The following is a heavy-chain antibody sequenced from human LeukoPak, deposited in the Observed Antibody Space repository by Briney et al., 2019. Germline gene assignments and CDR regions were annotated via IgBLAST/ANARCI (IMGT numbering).Heavy chain of an antibody. D-gene: IGHD3-10*01. CDR2: INHSGST. J-gene: IGHJ4*02. CDR1: GGSFSGYY. CDR3: ARTRYYYNSRSYGAPYYFDY. Sequence: PSETLSLTCAVYGGSFSGYYWSWIRQPPGKGLEWIGEINHSGSTNYNPSLKSRVTISVDTSKNQFSLKLSSVTATDTAVYYCARTRYYYNSRSYGAPYYFDYWGQGTLVTVSS. V-gene: IGHV4-34*01.